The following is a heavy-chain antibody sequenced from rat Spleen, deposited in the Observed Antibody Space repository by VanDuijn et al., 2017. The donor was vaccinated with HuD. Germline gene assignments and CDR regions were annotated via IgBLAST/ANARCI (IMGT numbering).Heavy chain of an antibody. CDR2: ISVSGGSS. CDR1: GITFNNFW. J-gene: IGHJ3*01. Sequence: EVQLVESGGGLVQPGRSLKLSCVASGITFNNFWMSWIRQAPTKGLEWVASISVSGGSSYYRDSVKGRFTLSRDNAKSTLYLQMDSLRSEDTATYYCATAGTRVSRFAYWGQGILVTVSS. V-gene: IGHV5-19*01. D-gene: IGHD1-4*01. CDR3: ATAGTRVSRFAY.